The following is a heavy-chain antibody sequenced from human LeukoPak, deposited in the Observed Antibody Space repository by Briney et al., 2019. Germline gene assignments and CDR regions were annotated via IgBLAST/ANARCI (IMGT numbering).Heavy chain of an antibody. Sequence: GASVKVSCKASGYTFTSYGINWVRQATGQGLEWMGWMNPNSGNTGYARKFQGRVTMTRNTSISTAYMELSSLRSEDTAVYYCATIDSSGYWYYYYYGMDVWGQGTTVTVSS. CDR2: MNPNSGNT. CDR1: GYTFTSYG. D-gene: IGHD3-22*01. J-gene: IGHJ6*02. V-gene: IGHV1-8*01. CDR3: ATIDSSGYWYYYYYGMDV.